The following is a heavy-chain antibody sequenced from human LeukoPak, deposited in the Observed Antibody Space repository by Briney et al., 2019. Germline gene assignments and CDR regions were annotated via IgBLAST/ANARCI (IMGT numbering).Heavy chain of an antibody. Sequence: PGGSLRLFCAASGFTFSTYAMSWVRQARGKGLEWISAINPSGAFTYYADSVKGRYTISRDQSKKTVYLQMNSLRAEDTAVYYCAKGGIAVAGFDTWGQGTVVTVCS. CDR3: AKGGIAVAGFDT. CDR1: GFTFSTYA. CDR2: INPSGAFT. V-gene: IGHV3-23*01. D-gene: IGHD6-19*01. J-gene: IGHJ5*02.